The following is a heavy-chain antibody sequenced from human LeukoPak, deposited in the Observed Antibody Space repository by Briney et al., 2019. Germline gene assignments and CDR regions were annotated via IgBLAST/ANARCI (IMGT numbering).Heavy chain of an antibody. V-gene: IGHV1-18*01. J-gene: IGHJ4*02. CDR1: GYTFTSYG. D-gene: IGHD3-22*01. CDR3: ARSSTYYYDSSGYDY. CDR2: ISAYNGNT. Sequence: ASVKVPCKASGYTFTSYGISWVRQAPGQGLEWMGWISAYNGNTNYAQKLQGRVTMTTDTSTSTAYMELRSLRSDDTAVYYCARSSTYYYDSSGYDYWGQGTLVTVSS.